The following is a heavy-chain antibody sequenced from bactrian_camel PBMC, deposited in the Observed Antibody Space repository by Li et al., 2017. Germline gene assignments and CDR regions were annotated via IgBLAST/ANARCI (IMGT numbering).Heavy chain of an antibody. J-gene: IGHJ4*01. CDR2: IDSDGTT. CDR1: ADSYRPNY. Sequence: HVQLVESGGGSVQAGGSLGLSCAVSADSYRPNYMAWFRQAPGKEREAVALIDSDGTTNVADSVKGRFTISLGSGVNTIDLQMNDLKPDDTARYICAIDYSGGDCGSLLQRGDEISGDWGQGTQVTVS. D-gene: IGHD2*01. CDR3: IDYSGGDCGSLLQRGDEISGD. V-gene: IGHV3S53*01.